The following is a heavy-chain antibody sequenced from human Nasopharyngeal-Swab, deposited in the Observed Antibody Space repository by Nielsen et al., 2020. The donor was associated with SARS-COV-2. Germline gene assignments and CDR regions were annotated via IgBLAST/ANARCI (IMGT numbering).Heavy chain of an antibody. CDR3: ARGRTTGSGGYYYGMDV. J-gene: IGHJ6*02. Sequence: WVRQAPGQGLEGMGWISAYNGNTKYAQKLQGRVTMTTDTSTSTAYMELRSLRSDDTAVYYCARGRTTGSGGYYYGMDVWGQGTTVTVSS. V-gene: IGHV1-18*01. D-gene: IGHD1-1*01. CDR2: ISAYNGNT.